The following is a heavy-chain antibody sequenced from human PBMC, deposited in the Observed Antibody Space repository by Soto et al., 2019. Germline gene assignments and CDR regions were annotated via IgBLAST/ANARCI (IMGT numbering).Heavy chain of an antibody. V-gene: IGHV3-7*01. J-gene: IGHJ4*02. CDR3: AKGGAPYAGSEC. Sequence: EVQLVESGGGSVQPGGSLTLSCAASGFTFSSYWMSWVRQAPGKGLEWVANMNQDGSGKFYVDSVKGRFTISRDNAKNSLYLQMNSLRAEDTAVYYCAKGGAPYAGSECWGQGTLVIVSS. CDR2: MNQDGSGK. CDR1: GFTFSSYW. D-gene: IGHD2-2*01.